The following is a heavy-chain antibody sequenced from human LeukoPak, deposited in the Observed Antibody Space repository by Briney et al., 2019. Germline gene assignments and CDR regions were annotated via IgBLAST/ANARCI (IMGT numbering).Heavy chain of an antibody. D-gene: IGHD3-10*01. CDR1: GFTFSSYG. Sequence: PGGSLRLSCAASGFTFSSYGMHWVRQAPGKGLEWVAVIWYDGSNKYYADSVKGRFTISRDNSKNTLYLQMNSLRAEDTAVYYCASIRGYYYGSGSEPDYWGQGTLVTVSS. V-gene: IGHV3-33*01. CDR3: ASIRGYYYGSGSEPDY. CDR2: IWYDGSNK. J-gene: IGHJ4*02.